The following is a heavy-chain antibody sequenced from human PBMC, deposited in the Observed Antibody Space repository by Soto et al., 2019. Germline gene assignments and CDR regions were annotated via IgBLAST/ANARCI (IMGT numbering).Heavy chain of an antibody. CDR1: GGSISSSSYY. Sequence: PSETLSLTCTVSGGSISSSSYYWGWIRQPPGKGLEWIGYIYHSGSTYYNPSLKSRVTISVDRSKNQFSLKLSSVTAADTAVYYCARGNGPHYYYYYGMDAWGQGTTVTVSS. J-gene: IGHJ6*02. V-gene: IGHV4-30-2*01. CDR3: ARGNGPHYYYYYGMDA. D-gene: IGHD1-1*01. CDR2: IYHSGST.